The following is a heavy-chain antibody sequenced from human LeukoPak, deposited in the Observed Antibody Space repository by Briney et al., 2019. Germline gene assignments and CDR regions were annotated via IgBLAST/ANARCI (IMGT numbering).Heavy chain of an antibody. CDR1: GGSISSYY. J-gene: IGHJ4*02. Sequence: SETLSLTFTVSGGSISSYYWSWIRQPPGKGLEWIGYIYYSGSTNYNPSLKSRVTISVDTSKNQFSLKLSSVTAADTAVYYCARVAYSSSSRQIDYWGQGTLVTVSS. CDR3: ARVAYSSSSRQIDY. CDR2: IYYSGST. D-gene: IGHD6-6*01. V-gene: IGHV4-59*12.